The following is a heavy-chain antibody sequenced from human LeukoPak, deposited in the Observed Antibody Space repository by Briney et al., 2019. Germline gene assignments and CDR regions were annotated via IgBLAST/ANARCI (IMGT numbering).Heavy chain of an antibody. J-gene: IGHJ3*02. CDR1: GFTFSSYW. CDR2: IKQDGSEK. CDR3: ARSRGPDYDYVWGSYPARGAFDI. Sequence: PGGSLRLSCAAFGFTFSSYWMSWVRQAPGKGLEWVANIKQDGSEKYYVDSVKGRFTISRDNAKNSLYLQMNSLRAEDTAVYYCARSRGPDYDYVWGSYPARGAFDIWGQGTMVTVSS. D-gene: IGHD3-16*02. V-gene: IGHV3-7*01.